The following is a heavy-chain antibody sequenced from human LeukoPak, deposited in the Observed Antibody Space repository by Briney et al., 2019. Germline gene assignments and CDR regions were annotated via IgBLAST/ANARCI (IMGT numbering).Heavy chain of an antibody. CDR2: MNPNSGNT. CDR1: GYTFTSYD. D-gene: IGHD6-13*01. J-gene: IGHJ4*02. V-gene: IGHV1-8*01. Sequence: ASVKVSCKASGYTFTSYDINWVRQATGQGLEWMGWMNPNSGNTGYAQKFQGRVTMTRNTSISTAYMELSSLRSEDTAVYYCARHPPGIAAAGMGFDYWGQGTLVTVSS. CDR3: ARHPPGIAAAGMGFDY.